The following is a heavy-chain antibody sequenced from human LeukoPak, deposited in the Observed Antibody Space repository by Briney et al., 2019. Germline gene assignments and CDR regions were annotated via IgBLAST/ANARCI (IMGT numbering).Heavy chain of an antibody. J-gene: IGHJ4*02. V-gene: IGHV1-2*02. CDR1: GYTFTGYY. D-gene: IGHD1-26*01. CDR3: ARDGDSGSPISPTDY. CDR2: INPNSGGT. Sequence: ASVKVSCKASGYTFTGYYMHWVRQAPGQGLEWMGWINPNSGGTNYAQKFQGRVTMTRDTSISTAYMELSRLRSDDTAVYYCARDGDSGSPISPTDYWGQGTLVTVSS.